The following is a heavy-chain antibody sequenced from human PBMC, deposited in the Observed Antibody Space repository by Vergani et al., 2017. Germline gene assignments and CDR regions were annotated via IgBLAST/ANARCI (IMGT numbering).Heavy chain of an antibody. CDR1: GGTFSSYA. V-gene: IGHV1-69*18. CDR2: IIPIFGTA. Sequence: QVQLVQSGAEVKKPGSSVKVSCKASGGTFSSYAISWVRQAPGQGLEWMGRIIPIFGTANYAQKFQGGVTITADESTSTAYMELSSLRSEDTAVYYCARAGARYDSSGYYRLDYWGQGTLVTVSS. D-gene: IGHD3-22*01. CDR3: ARAGARYDSSGYYRLDY. J-gene: IGHJ4*02.